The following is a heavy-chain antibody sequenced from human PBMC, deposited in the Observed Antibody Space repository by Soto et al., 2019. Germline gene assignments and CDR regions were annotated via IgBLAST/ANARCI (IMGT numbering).Heavy chain of an antibody. J-gene: IGHJ6*02. D-gene: IGHD3-22*01. Sequence: GGSLRLSCAASGFTFSSYAMSWVRQAPGKGLEWVSAISGSGGSTYYADSVKGRFTISRDNSKNTLYLQMNSLRAEDTAVYYSAKKKAMIVVVPCMDVWGQGXTVTVSS. CDR1: GFTFSSYA. V-gene: IGHV3-23*01. CDR3: AKKKAMIVVVPCMDV. CDR2: ISGSGGST.